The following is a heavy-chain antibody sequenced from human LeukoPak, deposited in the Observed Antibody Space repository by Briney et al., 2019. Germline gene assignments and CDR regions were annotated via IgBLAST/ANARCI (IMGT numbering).Heavy chain of an antibody. CDR3: ARVGAYYYDSSGYYNPPG. Sequence: SVKVSCKASGGTFSSYAISWVRQAPGQGLEWMGRIIPILGIANYAQKFQGRVTITADKSTSTAYMELSSLRSEDTAVCYCARVGAYYYDSSGYYNPPGWGQGTLVTVSS. J-gene: IGHJ4*02. CDR1: GGTFSSYA. CDR2: IIPILGIA. D-gene: IGHD3-22*01. V-gene: IGHV1-69*04.